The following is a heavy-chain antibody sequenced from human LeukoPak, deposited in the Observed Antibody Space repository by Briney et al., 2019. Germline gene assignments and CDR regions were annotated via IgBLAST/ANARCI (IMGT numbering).Heavy chain of an antibody. Sequence: PSETLSLTCTVSGGSISGYYWSWIRQSAGKGLEWIGRMYISGSTNYNPSLRSRVTMSLDTSKNQFSLSLISVTAADTAVYYCARDGVSALNLYSDLWGRGTLVTVSS. J-gene: IGHJ2*01. CDR1: GGSISGYY. D-gene: IGHD3-3*01. CDR2: MYISGST. V-gene: IGHV4-4*07. CDR3: ARDGVSALNLYSDL.